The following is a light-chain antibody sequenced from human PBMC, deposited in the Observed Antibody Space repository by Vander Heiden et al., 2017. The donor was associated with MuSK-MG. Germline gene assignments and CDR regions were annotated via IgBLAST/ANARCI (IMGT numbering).Light chain of an antibody. V-gene: IGKV3-11*01. CDR3: HQRSSWPPIT. J-gene: IGKJ5*01. CDR2: DAS. CDR1: QSVSSY. Sequence: QSVSSYLAWYQQKPGQAPRLLIYDASNRAPGTTTRFSGSGSGTDFTLTISSLEPEDFAIYYCHQRSSWPPITFGQGTRLEIK.